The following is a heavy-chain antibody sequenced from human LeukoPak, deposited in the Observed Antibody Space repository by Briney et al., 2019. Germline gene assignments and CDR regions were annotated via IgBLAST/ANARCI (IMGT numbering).Heavy chain of an antibody. Sequence: GGSLRLSCAASGFTFSSYGMHWVRQAPGKGLEWVAVIWYDGSNKYYADSVKGRFTNSRDNSKNTLYLQMNSLRAEDTAVYYCAREEYYDFWSGYFDYWGQGTLVTVSS. D-gene: IGHD3-3*01. CDR3: AREEYYDFWSGYFDY. CDR1: GFTFSSYG. V-gene: IGHV3-33*01. J-gene: IGHJ4*02. CDR2: IWYDGSNK.